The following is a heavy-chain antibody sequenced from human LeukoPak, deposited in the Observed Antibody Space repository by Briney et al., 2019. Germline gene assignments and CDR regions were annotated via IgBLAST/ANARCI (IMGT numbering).Heavy chain of an antibody. CDR2: IYYSGST. D-gene: IGHD3-3*01. J-gene: IGHJ5*02. CDR1: GGSISSYY. V-gene: IGHV4-59*01. Sequence: SETLSLTCTVSGGSISSYYWSWIRQPPGKGLEWIGYIYYSGSTNYNPSLKSRVTISVDTSKNQFSLKLSSVTAADTAVYYCARVEEWLSERWFDPWGQGTLVTVSS. CDR3: ARVEEWLSERWFDP.